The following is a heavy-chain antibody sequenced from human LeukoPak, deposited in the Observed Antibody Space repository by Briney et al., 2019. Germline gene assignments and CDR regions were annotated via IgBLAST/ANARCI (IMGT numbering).Heavy chain of an antibody. Sequence: SETLSLTCTVSGGSISSHYWSWIRQPPGKGLEWIGYIYYSGGSNYNPSLKSRVIILVDTSKNHFSLNLSSVTAADTAVYYCARHRVSGSSYSALEYWGQGTLVTVSS. CDR2: IYYSGGS. CDR3: ARHRVSGSSYSALEY. D-gene: IGHD1-26*01. V-gene: IGHV4-59*08. J-gene: IGHJ4*02. CDR1: GGSISSHY.